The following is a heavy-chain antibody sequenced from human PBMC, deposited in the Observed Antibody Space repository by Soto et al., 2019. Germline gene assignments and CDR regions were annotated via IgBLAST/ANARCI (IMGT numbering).Heavy chain of an antibody. J-gene: IGHJ4*02. V-gene: IGHV3-23*01. CDR2: ISGSGTTT. CDR3: AKDTGGRMTSVLTPAFDD. D-gene: IGHD4-17*01. Sequence: EVRLLESGGGLVQPGGSLRLSCAASGFTFSTYAMTWVRQAPGKGLEWVSLISGSGTTTSYADSVKGRFTISRDSSKNTLYLQMNGLGAEDTAVYYCAKDTGGRMTSVLTPAFDDWGQGTLVTVSS. CDR1: GFTFSTYA.